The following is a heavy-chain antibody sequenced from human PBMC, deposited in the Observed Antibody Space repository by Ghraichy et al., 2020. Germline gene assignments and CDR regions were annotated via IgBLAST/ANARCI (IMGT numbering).Heavy chain of an antibody. CDR1: GGSVSSGSYY. CDR3: AREEFGVVIAPDY. J-gene: IGHJ4*02. Sequence: ESLNISCTVSGGSVSSGSYYWSWIRQPPGKGLEWIGYIYYSGSTNYNPSLKSRVTISVDTSKNQFSLKLSSVTAADTAVYYCAREEFGVVIAPDYWGQGTLVTVSS. CDR2: IYYSGST. D-gene: IGHD3-3*01. V-gene: IGHV4-61*01.